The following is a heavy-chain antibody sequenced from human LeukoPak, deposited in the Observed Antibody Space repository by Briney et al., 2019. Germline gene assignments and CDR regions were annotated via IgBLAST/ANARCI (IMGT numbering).Heavy chain of an antibody. V-gene: IGHV3-7*01. CDR1: GFTLSSHW. D-gene: IGHD3-16*01. CDR3: ARGLRPYYYYYMDV. Sequence: TGGSLRLSCAASGFTLSSHWMSWVRQAPGKGLEWVAHIKQDGSEKQYMDSVRGRFTISRDNTKNSMYLQMDSLRDEDTAVYYCARGLRPYYYYYMDVWGKGATVTVSS. J-gene: IGHJ6*03. CDR2: IKQDGSEK.